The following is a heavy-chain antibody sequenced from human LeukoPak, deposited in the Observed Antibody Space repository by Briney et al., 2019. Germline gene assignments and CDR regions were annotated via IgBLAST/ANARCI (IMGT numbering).Heavy chain of an antibody. CDR3: ARGVVLLWFGELPRGYFDY. J-gene: IGHJ4*02. V-gene: IGHV4-39*01. Sequence: SETLSLTCTVSGGSISSSSYYWGWIRQPPGKGLEWIGSIYYSGSTYYNPSLKSRVTISVDTSKNQFSLKLSSVTAADTAVYYCARGVVLLWFGELPRGYFDYWGQGTLVTVSS. D-gene: IGHD3-10*01. CDR1: GGSISSSSYY. CDR2: IYYSGST.